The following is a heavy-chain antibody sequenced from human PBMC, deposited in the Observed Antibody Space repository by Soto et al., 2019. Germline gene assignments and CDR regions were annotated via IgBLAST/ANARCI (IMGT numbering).Heavy chain of an antibody. Sequence: GSLSLSCVASGFTFTSYWMSWVRQAPGKGLEWVANIKGDGSEKKYVDSVKGRFTISRDNAHNSVSLQMNSLRAEDTALYYCGRDEVRNGVGVWGQGTTVTVSS. CDR2: IKGDGSEK. V-gene: IGHV3-7*01. CDR3: GRDEVRNGVGV. CDR1: GFTFTSYW. J-gene: IGHJ6*02.